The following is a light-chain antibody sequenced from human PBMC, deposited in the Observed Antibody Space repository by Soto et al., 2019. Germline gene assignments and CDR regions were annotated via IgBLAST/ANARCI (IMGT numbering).Light chain of an antibody. CDR2: YDN. J-gene: IGLJ1*01. Sequence: QSVLTQPPSASGTPGQRVTISCSGSNSNIGSNTVNWYQQLPGTAPKLLIYYDNLRPSGVPDRISGSKSGTSASLAISGLQSDDEADYYCADWDDSLNGRVFGTGTKVTVL. CDR1: NSNIGSNT. V-gene: IGLV1-44*01. CDR3: ADWDDSLNGRV.